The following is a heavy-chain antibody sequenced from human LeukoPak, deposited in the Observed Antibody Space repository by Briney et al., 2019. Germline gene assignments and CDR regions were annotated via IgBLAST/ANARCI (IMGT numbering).Heavy chain of an antibody. CDR2: IYYSGST. D-gene: IGHD3-10*01. Sequence: SETLSLTCTVSGGSLSSYYWCWIRPPPGKGLEWRGYIYYSGSTNYNPSLKSRVTISVETSNNQFALKLSSVTAADTVVYYCASVGLWEFNSGSYPNGRFDPWGQGTLVTVSS. V-gene: IGHV4-59*01. CDR1: GGSLSSYY. CDR3: ASVGLWEFNSGSYPNGRFDP. J-gene: IGHJ5*02.